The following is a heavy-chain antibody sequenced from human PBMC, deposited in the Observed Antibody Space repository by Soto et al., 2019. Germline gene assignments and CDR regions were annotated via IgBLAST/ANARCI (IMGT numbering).Heavy chain of an antibody. V-gene: IGHV4-39*01. CDR2: IYYSGST. CDR1: GGSISSSSYY. D-gene: IGHD1-7*01. Sequence: SETLSLTCTVSGGSISSSSYYWGWIRQPPGKGLEWIGSIYYSGSTYYNPSLKSRVTISVDTSKNQFSLKLSSVTAADTAVYYCARQDGTTGVWFDPRGQGTLVTVSS. J-gene: IGHJ5*02. CDR3: ARQDGTTGVWFDP.